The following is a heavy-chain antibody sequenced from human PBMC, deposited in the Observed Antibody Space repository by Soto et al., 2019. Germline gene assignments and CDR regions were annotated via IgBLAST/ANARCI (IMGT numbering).Heavy chain of an antibody. V-gene: IGHV3-30-3*01. J-gene: IGHJ6*02. D-gene: IGHD3-3*01. CDR2: ISYDGSNK. Sequence: QVQLVESGGGVVQPGRSLRLSCAASGFTFSSYAMHWVRQAPGKGLEWVAVISYDGSNKYYADSVKGRFTISRDNSKNTLYLQMNSLRAEDTAVYYCVRVLRFLEWLLYSYYYYGMDVWGQGTTVTVSS. CDR1: GFTFSSYA. CDR3: VRVLRFLEWLLYSYYYYGMDV.